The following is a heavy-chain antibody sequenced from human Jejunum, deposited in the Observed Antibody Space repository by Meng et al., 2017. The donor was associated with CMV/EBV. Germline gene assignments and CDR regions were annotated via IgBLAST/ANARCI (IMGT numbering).Heavy chain of an antibody. J-gene: IGHJ3*02. CDR2: INNDGGTT. CDR3: AREQSSSYAFDI. D-gene: IGHD6-6*01. V-gene: IGHV3-74*03. CDR1: AFTFSDYW. Sequence: CTASAFTFSDYWMHWVRQAPGKGLVWVSRINNDGGTTVYADSVKGRFTISRDNAKNTLSLQMNSLRGEDTAVYYCAREQSSSYAFDIWGQGTVVTVSS.